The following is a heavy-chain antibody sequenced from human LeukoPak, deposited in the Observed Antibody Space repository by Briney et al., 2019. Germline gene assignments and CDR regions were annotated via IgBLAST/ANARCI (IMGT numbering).Heavy chain of an antibody. V-gene: IGHV3-30*18. J-gene: IGHJ4*03. D-gene: IGHD6-13*01. CDR1: GFTFSSYG. CDR3: AKEGFIAAAGGYFDY. CDR2: ISYDGSNK. Sequence: PGGSLRLSCAASGFTFSSYGMHRVRQAPGKGLEWVAVISYDGSNKYYADSVKGRFTISRDKSKNTLYLQMNSLRAEDTAVYYCAKEGFIAAAGGYFDYWGQGTLVTVSS.